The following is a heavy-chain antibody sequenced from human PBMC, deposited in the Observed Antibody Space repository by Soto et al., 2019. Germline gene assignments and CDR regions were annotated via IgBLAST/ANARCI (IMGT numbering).Heavy chain of an antibody. D-gene: IGHD3-9*01. J-gene: IGHJ4*02. CDR1: GGSISSDY. CDR3: ARSHAQGADILTGYYMGPRYYFDY. Sequence: SETLSLTCTVSGGSISSDYWSWIRQPPGKGLEWIGYIYYSGSTNYKSSLKSRVTISVDTSKNQFSLKLSSVTAADTAVYYCARSHAQGADILTGYYMGPRYYFDYWGQGTLVTVSS. V-gene: IGHV4-59*01. CDR2: IYYSGST.